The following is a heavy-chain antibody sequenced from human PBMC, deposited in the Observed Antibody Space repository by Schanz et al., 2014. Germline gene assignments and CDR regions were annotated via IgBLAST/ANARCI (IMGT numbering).Heavy chain of an antibody. CDR3: ARLPFSGSLGPDCYFDF. CDR2: INQDGSDK. D-gene: IGHD3-3*02. CDR1: FFPFLTFW. V-gene: IGHV3-7*01. J-gene: IGHJ2*01. Sequence: EGQKGECGGGVLHLGFSLLLSCAASFFPFLTFWMSWVRQAPGKGLEWVANINQDGSDKSYVDSVKGRFTISRDNAKSSLYLQMNSLRVEDTAIYYCARLPFSGSLGPDCYFDFWGRGSLVTVSS.